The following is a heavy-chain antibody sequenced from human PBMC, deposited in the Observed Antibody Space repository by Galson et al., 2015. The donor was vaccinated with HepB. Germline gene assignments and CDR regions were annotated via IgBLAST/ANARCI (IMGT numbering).Heavy chain of an antibody. Sequence: SLRLSCAASGFTFSSYAMHWVRQAPGKGLEYVSAISSNGGSTYYADSVKGRFTISRDNSKNTLYLQMSSLRAEDTAVYYCVKDRPPTWIQLWSYYFDYWGQGTLVTVSS. V-gene: IGHV3-64D*06. CDR1: GFTFSSYA. J-gene: IGHJ4*02. D-gene: IGHD5-18*01. CDR2: ISSNGGST. CDR3: VKDRPPTWIQLWSYYFDY.